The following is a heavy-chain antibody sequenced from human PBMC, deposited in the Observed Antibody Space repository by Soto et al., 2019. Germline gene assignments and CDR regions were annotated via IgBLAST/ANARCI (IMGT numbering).Heavy chain of an antibody. CDR3: AGEPISEVWGSNRYGGLHFDL. CDR2: IIPIVGIT. V-gene: IGHV1-69*08. J-gene: IGHJ2*01. Sequence: QVQLVQSGAEVKKPGSSVKVSCKASGGTFSSYSISWVRQAPGQGLEWMGRIIPIVGITNYAQKFQGRVTLAADNATRTACVELRGLRSEATAAYYCAGEPISEVWGSNRYGGLHFDLWGRGTLVTVSS. CDR1: GGTFSSYS. D-gene: IGHD3-16*02.